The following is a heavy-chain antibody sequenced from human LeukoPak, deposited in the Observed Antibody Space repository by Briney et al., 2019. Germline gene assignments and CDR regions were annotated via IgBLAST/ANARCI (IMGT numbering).Heavy chain of an antibody. CDR2: INTDGSST. CDR1: GFTFSSYW. CDR3: ARDGYNYYMDV. V-gene: IGHV3-74*01. J-gene: IGHJ6*03. Sequence: GGSLRLSCAASGFTFSSYWMHWVRQAPGKGLVWVSRINTDGSSTSYADSVKGRFTISRDNAKNTLYLQMNSLGAEDTAVYYCARDGYNYYMDVWGKGTTVTVS.